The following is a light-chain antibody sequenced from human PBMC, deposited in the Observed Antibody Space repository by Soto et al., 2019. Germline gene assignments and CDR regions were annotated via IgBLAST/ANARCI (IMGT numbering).Light chain of an antibody. V-gene: IGKV1-39*01. CDR1: QSISNS. Sequence: DIQMTQSLSSLSASVGGRVTITCRASQSISNSLSWYQQKPGKAPNFMIYVASTLQSGFPSRLRGSGSGTHFTLTISSLQPEDVTTYYCQQTFSPTYTFGQGTKVEIK. CDR3: QQTFSPTYT. CDR2: VAS. J-gene: IGKJ2*01.